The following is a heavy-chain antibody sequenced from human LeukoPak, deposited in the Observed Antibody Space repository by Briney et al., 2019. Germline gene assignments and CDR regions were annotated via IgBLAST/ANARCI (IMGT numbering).Heavy chain of an antibody. CDR3: AREGGPYRPLDY. CDR1: GGSIGSTNW. CDR2: IYHTGST. J-gene: IGHJ4*02. Sequence: SETLSLTCAVSGGSIGSTNWWSWVRQPPGKGLEWIGEIYHTGSTNHNPSLKSRVTMSVDKSKNQFSLKLTSVTAADTAVYYCAREGGPYRPLDYSGQGTLVTVSS. V-gene: IGHV4-4*02.